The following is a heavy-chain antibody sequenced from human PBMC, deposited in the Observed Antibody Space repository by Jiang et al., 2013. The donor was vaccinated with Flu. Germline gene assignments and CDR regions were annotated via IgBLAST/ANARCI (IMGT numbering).Heavy chain of an antibody. J-gene: IGHJ4*02. CDR1: GGSFSSFP. CDR3: ARASWGYSYGPFEY. CDR2: SNPIFGTT. D-gene: IGHD5-18*01. V-gene: IGHV1-69*06. Sequence: VQLVESEAEVKKPGSSVKVSCKVSGGSFSSFPVNWVRQAPGQGLEWMGGSNPIFGTTDYAQKFQGRVTIIADRSTNTVYMDLRSLRSDDTAVYYCARASWGYSYGPFEYWGQGTLVTVSS.